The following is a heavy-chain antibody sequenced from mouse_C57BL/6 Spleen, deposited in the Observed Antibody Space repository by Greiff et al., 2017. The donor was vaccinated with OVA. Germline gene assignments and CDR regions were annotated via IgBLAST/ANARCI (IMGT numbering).Heavy chain of an antibody. V-gene: IGHV1-64*01. CDR2: IHPNSGST. CDR1: GYTFTSYW. Sequence: VQLQQSGAELVKPGASVKLSCKASGYTFTSYWMHWVKQRPGQGLEWIGMIHPNSGSTNYNEKFKSKATLTVDKSSSTAYMQLSSLTSEDSAVYYCAREGYGSSHYFDYWGQGTTLTVSS. D-gene: IGHD1-1*01. J-gene: IGHJ2*01. CDR3: AREGYGSSHYFDY.